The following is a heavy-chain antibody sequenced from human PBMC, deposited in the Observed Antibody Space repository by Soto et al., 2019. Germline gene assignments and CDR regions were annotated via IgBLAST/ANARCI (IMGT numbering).Heavy chain of an antibody. CDR3: AKDQGMGSSAAGTSYYYYYGMDV. J-gene: IGHJ6*02. CDR2: ISYDGSNK. V-gene: IGHV3-30*18. Sequence: QVQLVESGGGVVQPGRSLRLSCAASGFTFSSYGMHWVRQAPGKGLEWVAVISYDGSNKYYADSVKGRFTISRDNSKNTLYLQMNSLRAEDTAVYYCAKDQGMGSSAAGTSYYYYYGMDVWGQGTTVTVSS. D-gene: IGHD6-13*01. CDR1: GFTFSSYG.